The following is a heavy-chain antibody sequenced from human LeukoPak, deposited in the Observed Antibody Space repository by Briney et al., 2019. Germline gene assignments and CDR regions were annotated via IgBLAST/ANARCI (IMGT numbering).Heavy chain of an antibody. CDR1: GYTFTGYY. Sequence: ASVKVPCKASGYTFTGYYTHWVRQAPGQGLEWMGWINPNSGGTNYAQKFQGRVTMTRDTSISTAYMELSRLRSDDTAVYYCATDGISGSYYYYYYMDVWGKGTTVTVSS. D-gene: IGHD1-26*01. V-gene: IGHV1-2*02. CDR2: INPNSGGT. J-gene: IGHJ6*03. CDR3: ATDGISGSYYYYYYMDV.